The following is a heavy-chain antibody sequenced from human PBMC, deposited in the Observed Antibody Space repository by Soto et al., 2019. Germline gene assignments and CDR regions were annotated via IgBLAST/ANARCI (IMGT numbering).Heavy chain of an antibody. V-gene: IGHV1-46*01. CDR3: GRDISGPQDY. CDR1: GYTFTNYY. D-gene: IGHD3-10*01. Sequence: QVQLVQSGAEVKKPGASVKVSCKASGYTFTNYYMHWVRQAPGQGLEWMGIFKPSGGSTTYAQKFQGRVTMTRDTSTSTVYMELSRLRSEDTVVYYCGRDISGPQDYWGQGTLVTVSS. J-gene: IGHJ4*02. CDR2: FKPSGGST.